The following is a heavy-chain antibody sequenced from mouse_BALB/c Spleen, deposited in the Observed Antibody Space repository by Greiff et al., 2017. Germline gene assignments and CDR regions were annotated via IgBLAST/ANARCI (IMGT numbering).Heavy chain of an antibody. CDR1: GFAFSSYD. J-gene: IGHJ4*01. Sequence: EVQGVESGGGLVKPGGSLKLSCAASGFAFSSYDMSWVRQTPEKRLEWVAYISSGGGSTYYPDTVKGRFTISRDNAKNTLYLQMSSLKSEDTAMYYCARTTTAYAMDYWGQGTSVTVSS. D-gene: IGHD1-2*01. CDR2: ISSGGGST. V-gene: IGHV5-12-1*01. CDR3: ARTTTAYAMDY.